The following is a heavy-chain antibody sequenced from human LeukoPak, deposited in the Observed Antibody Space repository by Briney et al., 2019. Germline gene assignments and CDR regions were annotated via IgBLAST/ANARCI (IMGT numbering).Heavy chain of an antibody. CDR3: ARTISIRSDTWGDIKYFDY. Sequence: SETLSLTCSVSGGSISSSSYHWDWIRQSPGKGLEWIGDIYYSGDTHYKPSLKSRLTISVDTSKNQFCLRLSSVTAADTAVYYCARTISIRSDTWGDIKYFDYWGQGTLVTVPS. V-gene: IGHV4-39*01. CDR1: GGSISSSSYH. D-gene: IGHD3-10*01. J-gene: IGHJ4*02. CDR2: IYYSGDT.